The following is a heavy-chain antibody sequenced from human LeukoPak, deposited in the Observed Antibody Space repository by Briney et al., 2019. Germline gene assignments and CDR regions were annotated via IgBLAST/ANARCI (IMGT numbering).Heavy chain of an antibody. Sequence: PGGSLRLSCAASGFTFSGYAMSWVRQVVGKGLEWVSSISNGGRHTYVADSVKGRFTISRDNSKNTLFLVMNSLRTDDTAVYYCAMGTTVTSYFRSWGQGTLVTVSS. CDR3: AMGTTVTSYFRS. V-gene: IGHV3-23*01. J-gene: IGHJ4*02. CDR1: GFTFSGYA. D-gene: IGHD4-17*01. CDR2: ISNGGRHT.